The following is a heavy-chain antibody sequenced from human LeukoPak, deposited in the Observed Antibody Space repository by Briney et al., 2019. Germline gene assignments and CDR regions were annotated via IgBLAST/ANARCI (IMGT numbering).Heavy chain of an antibody. Sequence: PSETLSLTCTVSGGSISSSDYYWGWIRQPPGKGLEWIGSINYSGSTYYNPSLKSRVTISIDTSKNQFSLKLSSVTAADTAVYYCARANWNYYYYYYMDVWGKGTTVTVSS. CDR1: GGSISSSDYY. CDR2: INYSGST. V-gene: IGHV4-39*07. CDR3: ARANWNYYYYYYMDV. D-gene: IGHD1-20*01. J-gene: IGHJ6*03.